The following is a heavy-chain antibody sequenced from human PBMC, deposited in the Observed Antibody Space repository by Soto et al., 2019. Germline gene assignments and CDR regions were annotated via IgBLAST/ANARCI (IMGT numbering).Heavy chain of an antibody. J-gene: IGHJ4*02. Sequence: GGSLRLSCAASGFTFSSYGMHWVRQAPGKGLEWVAVISYDGSNKYYADSVKGRFTISRDNSKNTLYLQMNSLRAEDTAVYYCAKAPSIQLRMDYWGQGTLVTVSS. D-gene: IGHD5-18*01. V-gene: IGHV3-30*18. CDR3: AKAPSIQLRMDY. CDR1: GFTFSSYG. CDR2: ISYDGSNK.